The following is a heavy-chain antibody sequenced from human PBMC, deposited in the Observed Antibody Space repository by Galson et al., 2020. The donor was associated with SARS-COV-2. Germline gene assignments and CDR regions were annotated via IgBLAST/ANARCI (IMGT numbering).Heavy chain of an antibody. D-gene: IGHD3-22*01. V-gene: IGHV3-33*01. J-gene: IGHJ3*02. CDR3: ARGYYDPMGDAFDI. Sequence: GESLKISCAASGFTFSSYGMHWVRQAPGKGLEWVAVIWYDGSNKYYADSVKGRFTISRDNSKNTLYLQMNSLRAEDTAVYYCARGYYDPMGDAFDIWGQGTMVTVSS. CDR1: GFTFSSYG. CDR2: IWYDGSNK.